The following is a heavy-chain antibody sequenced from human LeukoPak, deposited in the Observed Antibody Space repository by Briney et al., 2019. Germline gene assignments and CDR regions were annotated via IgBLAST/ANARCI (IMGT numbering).Heavy chain of an antibody. CDR2: IRYDGSNK. CDR1: GFTFSSYG. V-gene: IGHV3-30*02. J-gene: IGHJ3*02. Sequence: GGSLRPSCAASGFTFSSYGMHWVRPAPGKGLEWVAFIRYDGSNKYYADSVKGRFTISRDNSKNTLYVQMNSLRAEDTAVYYCATGAINYDSSVRAFDIWGQGTMVTVSS. CDR3: ATGAINYDSSVRAFDI. D-gene: IGHD3-22*01.